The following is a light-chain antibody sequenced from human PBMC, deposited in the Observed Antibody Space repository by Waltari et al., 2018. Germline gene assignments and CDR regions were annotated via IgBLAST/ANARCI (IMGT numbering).Light chain of an antibody. CDR3: QQYDNCPPWT. J-gene: IGKJ1*01. CDR2: DAS. CDR1: QSVSSN. Sequence: EIVMTQSPATLSVSPGERATLSCRAGQSVSSNLAWYQQKPGQAPRLLIYDASTRATGIAAGFSGSGSGTEFIFTHNNMQSEDLAVYYCQQYDNCPPWTFGQGTKVEIK. V-gene: IGKV3-15*01.